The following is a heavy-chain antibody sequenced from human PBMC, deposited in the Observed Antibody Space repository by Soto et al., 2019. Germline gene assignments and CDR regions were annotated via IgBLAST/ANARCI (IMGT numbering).Heavy chain of an antibody. CDR2: INAGNGNT. Sequence: ASVKVSCKASGYTFTSYAMHWVRQAPGQRLEWMGWINAGNGNTKYSQKFQGRVTITRDTSASTAYMELSSLRSEDTAVYYCARPQTRLDCSSTSCKGYNWFDPWGQGTLVTVSS. CDR1: GYTFTSYA. D-gene: IGHD2-2*01. CDR3: ARPQTRLDCSSTSCKGYNWFDP. V-gene: IGHV1-3*01. J-gene: IGHJ5*02.